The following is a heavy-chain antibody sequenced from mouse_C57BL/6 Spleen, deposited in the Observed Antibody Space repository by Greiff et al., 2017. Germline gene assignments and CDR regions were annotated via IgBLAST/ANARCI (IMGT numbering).Heavy chain of an antibody. CDR1: GYTFTSYW. CDR2: IHPNSGST. CDR3: ARDTTVSYYALDY. V-gene: IGHV1-64*01. D-gene: IGHD1-1*01. J-gene: IGHJ4*01. Sequence: VQLQQPGAELVKPGASVKLSCKASGYTFTSYWMHWVKQRPGQGLEWIGMIHPNSGSTNYNEKFKSKATLTVDKSSSTAYMQLSSLTSEDSAVYYCARDTTVSYYALDYWGQGTSVTVSS.